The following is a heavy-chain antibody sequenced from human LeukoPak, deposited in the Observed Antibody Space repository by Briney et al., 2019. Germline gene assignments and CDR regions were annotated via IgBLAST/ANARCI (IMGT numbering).Heavy chain of an antibody. V-gene: IGHV1-69*13. Sequence: ASVKVSCKASGGTFSSYAISWVRQAPGQGLEWMGGIIPIFGTANYAQKFQGRVTITADESTSTAYMELSSLRPEDTAVYYCARVGYYYDSSGLDYWGQGTLVTVSS. D-gene: IGHD3-22*01. CDR2: IIPIFGTA. J-gene: IGHJ4*02. CDR3: ARVGYYYDSSGLDY. CDR1: GGTFSSYA.